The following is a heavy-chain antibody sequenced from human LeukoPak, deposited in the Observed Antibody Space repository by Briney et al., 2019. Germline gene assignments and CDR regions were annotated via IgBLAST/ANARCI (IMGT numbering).Heavy chain of an antibody. CDR1: GGSISSTTYY. CDR2: IYYSGST. J-gene: IGHJ4*02. Sequence: PSETLSLTCTVSGGSISSTTYYWGWIRQPPGKGLEWIGSIYYSGSTYYNPSLKSRITISVDTSKNQFSLKLSSVTAADTAIYYCARAFDSDAPYYFNCWGQGTLVTVSS. V-gene: IGHV4-39*07. D-gene: IGHD2-15*01. CDR3: ARAFDSDAPYYFNC.